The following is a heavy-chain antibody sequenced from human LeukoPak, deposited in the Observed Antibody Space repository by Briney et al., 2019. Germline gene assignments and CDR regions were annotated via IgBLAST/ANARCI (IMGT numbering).Heavy chain of an antibody. V-gene: IGHV1-2*02. CDR3: ARDHYDSSAYFPDS. D-gene: IGHD3-22*01. CDR2: INPNSGGT. J-gene: IGHJ4*02. CDR1: GYTFTGYY. Sequence: ASVKVSCKASGYTFTGYYMHWVRQVPGQGLEWMGWINPNSGGTNYAQRFQGRVTMTRDTSISTAYMELRRLRSDDTAVYYCARDHYDSSAYFPDSWGQGTLVTVSS.